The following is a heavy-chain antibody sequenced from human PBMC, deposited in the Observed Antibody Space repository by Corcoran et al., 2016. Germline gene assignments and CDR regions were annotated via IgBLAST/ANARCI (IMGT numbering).Heavy chain of an antibody. CDR1: GYTFTSYG. V-gene: IGHV1-18*01. Sequence: QVQLVQSGAEVKKPGASVKVSCKASGYTFTSYGISWVRQAPGQGLEWMGWISAYNGNTNYAQKLQGRVTMTTDTSTSTTYMELRSLRSDDTAVYYCASDCSSTSCYSVAGYYYYGMDVLGQGTTVTVSS. J-gene: IGHJ6*02. D-gene: IGHD2-2*01. CDR2: ISAYNGNT. CDR3: ASDCSSTSCYSVAGYYYYGMDV.